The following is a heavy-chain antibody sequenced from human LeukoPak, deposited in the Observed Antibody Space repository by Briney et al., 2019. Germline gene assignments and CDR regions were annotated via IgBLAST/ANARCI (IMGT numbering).Heavy chain of an antibody. Sequence: PGGSLRLSCAASGFTFSSYAMHWVRQAPGKGLEWVAVISYHGSNKYYADSVQGRFTISRDNSKNTLSLQMNSLGAGDTAVYYCARGQHRVTYSDDAFDIWGQGTMVTVSS. J-gene: IGHJ3*02. D-gene: IGHD4-11*01. CDR1: GFTFSSYA. CDR2: ISYHGSNK. V-gene: IGHV3-30*04. CDR3: ARGQHRVTYSDDAFDI.